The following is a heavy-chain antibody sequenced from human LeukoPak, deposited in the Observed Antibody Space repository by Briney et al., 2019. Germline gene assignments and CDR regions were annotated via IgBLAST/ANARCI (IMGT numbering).Heavy chain of an antibody. J-gene: IGHJ6*03. CDR2: IIPILGIA. V-gene: IGHV1-69*04. D-gene: IGHD2-2*01. Sequence: SVKVSCKASGGTFSSYTISWVRQAPGQGLEWMGRIIPILGIANYAQKFQGRVTITADKSTSTAYMELSSLRSEDTAVYYCARDGCSSTSCYDYYYMDVWGKGTTVTVSS. CDR1: GGTFSSYT. CDR3: ARDGCSSTSCYDYYYMDV.